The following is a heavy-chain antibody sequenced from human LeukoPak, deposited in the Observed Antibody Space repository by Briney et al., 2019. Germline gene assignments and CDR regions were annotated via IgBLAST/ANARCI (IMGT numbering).Heavy chain of an antibody. D-gene: IGHD3-3*01. V-gene: IGHV3-33*08. J-gene: IGHJ4*02. CDR1: GFTFSSYA. Sequence: GGSLRLSCAASGFTFSSYAMSWVRQAPGKGLEWVAVIWYDGSNKYYADSVKGRFTISRDNSKNTLYLQMNSLRAEDTAVYYCARGPPFRIITIFGVVTDFDYWGQGTLVTVSS. CDR2: IWYDGSNK. CDR3: ARGPPFRIITIFGVVTDFDY.